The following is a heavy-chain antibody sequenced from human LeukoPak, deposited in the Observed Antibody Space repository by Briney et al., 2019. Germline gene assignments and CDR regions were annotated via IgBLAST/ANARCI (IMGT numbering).Heavy chain of an antibody. V-gene: IGHV6-1*01. J-gene: IGHJ4*02. Sequence: SQTLSLTCVISGDSVSSNSAVWNWIRQSPSRGLEWLGRTYYRSEWFNDYALSVKSRITINADTSKNQFSLQLNSVTPEDTAVYYCAREYITMVRGVIRYFDYWGQGTLVTVSS. CDR1: GDSVSSNSAV. CDR2: TYYRSEWFN. D-gene: IGHD3-10*01. CDR3: AREYITMVRGVIRYFDY.